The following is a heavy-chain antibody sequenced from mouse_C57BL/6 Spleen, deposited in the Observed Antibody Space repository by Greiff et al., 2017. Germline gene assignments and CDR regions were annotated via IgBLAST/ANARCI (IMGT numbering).Heavy chain of an antibody. CDR1: GYTFTDYY. CDR3: ARKADDYDVGFAY. CDR2: INPNNGGT. V-gene: IGHV1-26*01. J-gene: IGHJ3*01. D-gene: IGHD2-4*01. Sequence: EVQLQQSGPELVKPGASVKISCKASGYTFTDYYMNWVKQSHGKSLEWIGDINPNNGGTSYNQKLKGKATLTVDKSSSKAYMELRSRTSEDSAVYYCARKADDYDVGFAYWGQGTLVTVAA.